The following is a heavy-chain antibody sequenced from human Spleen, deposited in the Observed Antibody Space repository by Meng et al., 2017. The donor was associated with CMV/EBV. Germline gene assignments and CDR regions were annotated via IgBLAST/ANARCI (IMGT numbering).Heavy chain of an antibody. D-gene: IGHD1-20*01. CDR2: INPNSGAI. J-gene: IGHJ4*02. V-gene: IGHV1-2*02. CDR3: SRGGTRNWYRFDY. Sequence: ASVKVSCKASDYTFTGYFIHWMRQAPGQGLEWMGWINPNSGAIYYAQKFQGRVTVTRDTSISTAYMELSRLTSDDTAVYFCSRGGTRNWYRFDYWGQGTLVTVSS. CDR1: DYTFTGYF.